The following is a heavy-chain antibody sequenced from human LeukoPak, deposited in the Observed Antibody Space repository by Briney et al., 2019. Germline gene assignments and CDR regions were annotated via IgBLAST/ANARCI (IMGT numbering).Heavy chain of an antibody. V-gene: IGHV4-34*01. J-gene: IGHJ6*03. CDR1: GGSFSGYY. D-gene: IGHD2-15*01. Sequence: SETLSLTCAAYGGSFSGYYWSWIRQPPGKGLEWIGEINHSGSTNYNPSLKSRVTISVDTSKNQFSLKLSSVTAADTAVYYCARGAGYCSGGSCYSNYYYYYMDVWGKGTTVTVSS. CDR2: INHSGST. CDR3: ARGAGYCSGGSCYSNYYYYYMDV.